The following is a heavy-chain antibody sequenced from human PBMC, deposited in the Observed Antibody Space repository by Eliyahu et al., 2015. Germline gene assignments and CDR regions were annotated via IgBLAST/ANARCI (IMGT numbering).Heavy chain of an antibody. J-gene: IGHJ4*02. Sequence: QVQLQQWGAGLLKPSETLSLTCAVYGGSFSGYYWSWIRQPPGKGLEWIGEINHSGSTHYNPSLKSRVTISVDTSKNQFSLKLSSVTAADTAVYYCARLRVWSGYYPFDYWGQGTLVTVSS. D-gene: IGHD3-3*01. CDR1: GGSFSGYY. V-gene: IGHV4-34*01. CDR3: ARLRVWSGYYPFDY. CDR2: INHSGST.